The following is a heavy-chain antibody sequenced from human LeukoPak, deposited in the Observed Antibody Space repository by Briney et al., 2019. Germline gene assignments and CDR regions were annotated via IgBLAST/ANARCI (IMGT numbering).Heavy chain of an antibody. CDR2: INSDGSIT. Sequence: GGSLRLSCAASGFTFTTYWMHWVRQAPGKGLVWVSHINSDGSITSYADSVKGRLTISRDNAKDTLYLQMNSLRAEDTAVYYCARDAVDTANAVWGQGTTVTVSS. V-gene: IGHV3-74*01. D-gene: IGHD5-18*01. CDR1: GFTFTTYW. J-gene: IGHJ6*02. CDR3: ARDAVDTANAV.